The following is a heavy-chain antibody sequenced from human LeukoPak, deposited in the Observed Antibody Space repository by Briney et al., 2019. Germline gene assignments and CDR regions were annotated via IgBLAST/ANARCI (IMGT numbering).Heavy chain of an antibody. CDR1: TVSGSGGNF. Sequence: PSETLSLTCALSTVSGSGGNFWSWVRQPPGEGLEWIGEVHKSGRTNYNPSLKTRVTISIDASKNQLSLELTSVTAADTAVYYCARELLGAPTPGAYWGQGTRVTVSS. J-gene: IGHJ4*02. V-gene: IGHV4-4*02. D-gene: IGHD1-26*01. CDR2: VHKSGRT. CDR3: ARELLGAPTPGAY.